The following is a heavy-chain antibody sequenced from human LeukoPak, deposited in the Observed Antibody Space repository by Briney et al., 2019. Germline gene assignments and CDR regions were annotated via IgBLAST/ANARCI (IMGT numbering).Heavy chain of an antibody. CDR1: GGTFSSYA. Sequence: SVKVSCKASGGTFSSYAISWVRQAPGQGLEWMGRIIPILGIANYAQKFQGRVTITADKSTSTAYMELSSLRSEDTAVYYCARGYDYVWGSYRSTDDYWGQGTLVTVSS. D-gene: IGHD3-16*02. CDR2: IIPILGIA. J-gene: IGHJ4*02. V-gene: IGHV1-69*04. CDR3: ARGYDYVWGSYRSTDDY.